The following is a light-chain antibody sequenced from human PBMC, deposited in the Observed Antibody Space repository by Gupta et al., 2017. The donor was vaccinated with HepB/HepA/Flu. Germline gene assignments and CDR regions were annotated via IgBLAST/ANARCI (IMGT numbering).Light chain of an antibody. Sequence: DIVMTQSPLSLPVTPGEPASISCRSSQNLLHSNGYNYLDWYLQKPGQSPQLLIYLGSNRASGVPDRFSGSGSGTDFTLKISRVEAEDVGVYYCRQALQTPQDFGQGTQVEIK. V-gene: IGKV2-28*01. CDR3: RQALQTPQD. J-gene: IGKJ5*01. CDR2: LGS. CDR1: QNLLHSNGYNY.